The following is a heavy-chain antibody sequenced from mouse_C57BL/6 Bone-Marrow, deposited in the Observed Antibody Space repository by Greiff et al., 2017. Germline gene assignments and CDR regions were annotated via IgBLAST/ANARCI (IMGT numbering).Heavy chain of an antibody. Sequence: EVKLVESGAELVRPGASVKLSCTASGFNIKDDYMHWVKQRPEQGLEWIGWIDPENGDTEYASKFQGKATITADTSSNTAYLQLSSLTSEDTAVYYCTVYYDYDEESWFAYWGQGTLVTVSA. CDR1: GFNIKDDY. CDR3: TVYYDYDEESWFAY. CDR2: IDPENGDT. V-gene: IGHV14-4*01. J-gene: IGHJ3*01. D-gene: IGHD2-4*01.